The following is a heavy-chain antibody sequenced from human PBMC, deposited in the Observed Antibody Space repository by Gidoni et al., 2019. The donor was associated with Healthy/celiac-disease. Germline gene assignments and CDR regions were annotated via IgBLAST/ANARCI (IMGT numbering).Heavy chain of an antibody. Sequence: QVQLQQWGAGLLKPSETLSLTCPVYGGSFSGYYWSWIRQPPGKGLEWIGEINHSGSTNYNPSLKSRVTISVDTSKNQFSLKLSSVTAADTAVYYCARAPLSPFDYWGQGTLVTVSS. J-gene: IGHJ4*02. V-gene: IGHV4-34*01. CDR2: INHSGST. CDR1: GGSFSGYY. CDR3: ARAPLSPFDY.